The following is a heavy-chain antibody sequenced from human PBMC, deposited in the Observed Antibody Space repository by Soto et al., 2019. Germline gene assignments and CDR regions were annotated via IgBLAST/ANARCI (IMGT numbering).Heavy chain of an antibody. V-gene: IGHV3-23*01. D-gene: IGHD2-8*02. CDR1: GFVCSSYD. CDR2: ILVDGRT. CDR3: AKATATGGGAFDI. Sequence: GSLRLSCAASGFVCSSYDMSWVRQAPGKGLEWVSTILVDGRTFYVDSVKGRFTISRDSSQNTVYLQMNSPTVGDTALYYCAKATATGGGAFDICGQGTMVTVSS. J-gene: IGHJ3*02.